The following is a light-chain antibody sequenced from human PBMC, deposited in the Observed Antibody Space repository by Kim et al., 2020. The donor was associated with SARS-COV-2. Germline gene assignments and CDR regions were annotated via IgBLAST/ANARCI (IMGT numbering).Light chain of an antibody. J-gene: IGLJ1*01. V-gene: IGLV2-8*01. CDR2: EVN. CDR3: TSYAGSNNLDV. Sequence: VTIFCTGTSRDIGAYKYVSWYQQHPGKAPKLMIYEVNRRPSGVPDRFSGSKSGNTASLTVSGLQAEDEADYYCTSYAGSNNLDVFGTGTKVTVL. CDR1: SRDIGAYKY.